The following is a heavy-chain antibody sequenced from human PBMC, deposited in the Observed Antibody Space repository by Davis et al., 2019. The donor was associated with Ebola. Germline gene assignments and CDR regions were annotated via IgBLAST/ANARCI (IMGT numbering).Heavy chain of an antibody. CDR3: ASGRRDYGDYVKRRRWFDP. CDR2: INHSGST. CDR1: GGSFSGYY. Sequence: SQTLSLTCAVYGGSFSGYYWSWIRQPPGKGLEWIGEINHSGSTNYNPSLKSRVTISVATSKNQFSLKLSSVTAADTAVYYCASGRRDYGDYVKRRRWFDPWGQGTLVTVSS. V-gene: IGHV4-34*01. J-gene: IGHJ5*02. D-gene: IGHD4-17*01.